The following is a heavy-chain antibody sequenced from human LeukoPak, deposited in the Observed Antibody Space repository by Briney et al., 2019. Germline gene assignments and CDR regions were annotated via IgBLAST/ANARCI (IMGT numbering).Heavy chain of an antibody. D-gene: IGHD3-3*01. CDR2: ISAYNGNT. CDR3: ARLSGDPQFFGVVTFFDY. V-gene: IGHV1-18*01. Sequence: GASVKVSCKASGYTFTSYGISWVRQAPGQGLEWMGWISAYNGNTNYAQKLQGGVTMTTDTSTSTAYMELRSLRSDDTAVYYCARLSGDPQFFGVVTFFDYWGQGTLVTVSS. J-gene: IGHJ4*02. CDR1: GYTFTSYG.